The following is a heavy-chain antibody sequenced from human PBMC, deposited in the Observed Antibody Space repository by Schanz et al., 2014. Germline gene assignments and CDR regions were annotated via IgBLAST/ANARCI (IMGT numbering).Heavy chain of an antibody. Sequence: QVQLVESGGGVVQPGRSLRLSCAASGFTFSNYTMHWVRQAPGKGLEWVAVISYDGSNKYYADSVKGRFTISRDNSRNTLYLQMNSLRAEDTAVYYCAAHETLSTTACYPSWGQGTLVAVSS. J-gene: IGHJ4*02. CDR1: GFTFSNYT. CDR3: AAHETLSTTACYPS. D-gene: IGHD2-2*01. V-gene: IGHV3-30*04. CDR2: ISYDGSNK.